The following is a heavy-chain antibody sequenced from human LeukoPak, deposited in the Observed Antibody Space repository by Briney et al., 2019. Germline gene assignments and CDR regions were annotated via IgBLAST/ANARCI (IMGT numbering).Heavy chain of an antibody. CDR3: ASAAGAFDM. V-gene: IGHV3-33*01. J-gene: IGHJ3*02. Sequence: PGGSLRLSGAASGFTFRSYGMHGIPQAPDKGLEWVAVIWSDSSHKYYVDSMKGRCTISRDNSKNMVYLQMNSLRVEDTAVYYCASAAGAFDMWGEGTLVTVSS. CDR2: IWSDSSHK. CDR1: GFTFRSYG. D-gene: IGHD6-13*01.